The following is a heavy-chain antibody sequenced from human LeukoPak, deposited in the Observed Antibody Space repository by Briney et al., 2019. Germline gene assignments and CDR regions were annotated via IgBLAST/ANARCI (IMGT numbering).Heavy chain of an antibody. V-gene: IGHV3-30*04. Sequence: PGGSLRLSCAASGFTFSSYAMHWVRQAPGKGLEWVAVISYDGSNKFYADSVKGRFTISRDYSKNTLYLQMNGLRAEDTAVCYCASGYSGYSYGDYWGQGTLVTVSP. CDR2: ISYDGSNK. J-gene: IGHJ4*02. D-gene: IGHD5-12*01. CDR3: ASGYSGYSYGDY. CDR1: GFTFSSYA.